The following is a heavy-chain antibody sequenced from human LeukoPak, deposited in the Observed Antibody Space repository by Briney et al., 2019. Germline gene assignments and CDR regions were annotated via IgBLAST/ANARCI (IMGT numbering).Heavy chain of an antibody. J-gene: IGHJ5*02. Sequence: GASVKVSCKASGYTFTSYGISWVRQAPGQGLEWMGWISAYDGNTNYAQKLQGRVTMTTDTSTSTAYMELRSLRSDDTAVYYCARGALIRITMVDLDVGWFDPWGQGTLVTVSS. CDR1: GYTFTSYG. CDR2: ISAYDGNT. CDR3: ARGALIRITMVDLDVGWFDP. V-gene: IGHV1-18*01. D-gene: IGHD3-10*01.